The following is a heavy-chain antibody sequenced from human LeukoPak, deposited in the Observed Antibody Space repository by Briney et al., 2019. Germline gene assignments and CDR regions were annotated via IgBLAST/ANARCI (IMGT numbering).Heavy chain of an antibody. Sequence: SETLSLTCTVYGGSFSGYYWSWIRQPPGKGLEWIGFLYYSGGTNYNPSLKSRVSMSVDTSKNQFSLRLSSVTAADTAVYYCARQENRYHLLTGYYPGSVDYWGQGTLVTVSS. CDR2: LYYSGGT. D-gene: IGHD3-9*01. J-gene: IGHJ4*02. CDR3: ARQENRYHLLTGYYPGSVDY. V-gene: IGHV4-59*01. CDR1: GGSFSGYY.